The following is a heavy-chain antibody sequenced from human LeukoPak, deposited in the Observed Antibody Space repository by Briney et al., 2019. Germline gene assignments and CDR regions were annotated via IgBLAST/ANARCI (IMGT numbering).Heavy chain of an antibody. CDR1: GFTLRSYW. V-gene: IGHV3-74*01. J-gene: IGHJ4*02. CDR2: INSDGSST. CDR3: ATQESGFDY. D-gene: IGHD3-10*01. Sequence: GAPRLFCGAPGFTLRSYWMHWGRQNPGEGVVWVSRINSDGSSTSYADSVKGRFTISRDNAKNTLYLQMNSLRAEDTAVYYCATQESGFDYWGQGTLVTVSS.